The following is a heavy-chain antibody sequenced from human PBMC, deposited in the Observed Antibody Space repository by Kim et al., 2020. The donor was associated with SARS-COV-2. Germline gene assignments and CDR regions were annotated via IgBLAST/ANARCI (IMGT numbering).Heavy chain of an antibody. J-gene: IGHJ6*02. CDR2: ISSSSSYT. V-gene: IGHV3-11*03. D-gene: IGHD2-2*01. Sequence: GGSLRLSCAASGFTFSDYYMSWIRQAPGKGLEWVSYISSSSSYTNYADSVKGRFTISRDNAKNSLYLQMNSLRAEDTAVYYCARAWYADTTRPNGYYYYYGMDVWGQGTTVTVSS. CDR3: ARAWYADTTRPNGYYYYYGMDV. CDR1: GFTFSDYY.